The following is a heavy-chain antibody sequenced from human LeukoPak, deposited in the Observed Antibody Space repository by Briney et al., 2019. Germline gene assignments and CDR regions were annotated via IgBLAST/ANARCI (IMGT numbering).Heavy chain of an antibody. CDR2: FDPEDGET. J-gene: IGHJ4*02. V-gene: IGHV1-24*01. D-gene: IGHD2-2*01. Sequence: APVKVSCKVSGYTLTELSMHWVRQAPGKGLEWMGGFDPEDGETIYAQKFQGRVTMTEDTSTDTAYMELSSLRSEDTAVYYCATDCSSTSCYGFVDYWGQGTLVTVSS. CDR1: GYTLTELS. CDR3: ATDCSSTSCYGFVDY.